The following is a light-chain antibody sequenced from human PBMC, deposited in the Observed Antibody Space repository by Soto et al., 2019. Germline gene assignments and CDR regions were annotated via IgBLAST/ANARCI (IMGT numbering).Light chain of an antibody. Sequence: QSALTQPASVSGSPGQSITISCTGTSSDVGGYNYVSWYQQHPGKAPKLMIYDVSNRPSGVSNRFSGSKSGNTASLTISGLQSEDEADYYCSSYTSSTLLVFGTGPRSPS. CDR1: SSDVGGYNY. CDR2: DVS. J-gene: IGLJ1*01. V-gene: IGLV2-14*01. CDR3: SSYTSSTLLV.